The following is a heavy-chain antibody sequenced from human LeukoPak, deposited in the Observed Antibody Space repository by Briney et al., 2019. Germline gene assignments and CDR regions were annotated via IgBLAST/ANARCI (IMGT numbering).Heavy chain of an antibody. D-gene: IGHD3-3*01. CDR1: GFTFSSYG. J-gene: IGHJ6*03. Sequence: PGGSLRLSCAASGFTFSSYGMHWVRQAPGKGLEWVAVIWYDGSNKYYADSVKGRFTISRDNAKNSLYLQMNSLRAEDTAVYYCARARLPITIFGVVISGESNYMDVWGKGTTVTVSS. CDR2: IWYDGSNK. V-gene: IGHV3-33*01. CDR3: ARARLPITIFGVVISGESNYMDV.